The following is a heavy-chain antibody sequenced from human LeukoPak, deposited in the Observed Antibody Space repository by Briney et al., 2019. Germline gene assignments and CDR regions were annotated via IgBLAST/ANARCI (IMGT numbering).Heavy chain of an antibody. Sequence: ASVKVSCKASGYTFTGYYMHWVRQAPGQGLEWMGWINPNSGGTNYAQKFRGRVTMTRDTSISTAYMELSRLRSEDTAVYYCARDVINYYDTSGYYFSSYMDVWGKGTTVTVSS. V-gene: IGHV1-2*02. J-gene: IGHJ6*03. CDR2: INPNSGGT. CDR3: ARDVINYYDTSGYYFSSYMDV. D-gene: IGHD3-22*01. CDR1: GYTFTGYY.